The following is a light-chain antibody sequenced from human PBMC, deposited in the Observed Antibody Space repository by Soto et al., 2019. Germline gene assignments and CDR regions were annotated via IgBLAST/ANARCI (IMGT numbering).Light chain of an antibody. J-gene: IGLJ1*01. Sequence: QSALTQPASVSGSPGQSITISCTGTSSDVGGYNYVSWYQQHPGKAPKLMIYEVSNRPSGVSNRFSGSKSGNTASLTISGLQDEDEADYYCSSYTSSSTHVVFGTGIKLTVL. V-gene: IGLV2-14*01. CDR2: EVS. CDR1: SSDVGGYNY. CDR3: SSYTSSSTHVV.